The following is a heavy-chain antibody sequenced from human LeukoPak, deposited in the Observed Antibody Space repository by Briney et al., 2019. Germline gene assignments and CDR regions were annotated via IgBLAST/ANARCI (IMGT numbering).Heavy chain of an antibody. J-gene: IGHJ4*02. Sequence: GRSLRLSCAASGFTFSSYAMHWVRQAPGKGLEWVAVISYDGSNKYYADSVKGRFTISRDNSKNTLYLQMNSLRAEDTAVYYCARSNLGRLDYWGQGTLVTVSS. CDR2: ISYDGSNK. CDR1: GFTFSSYA. CDR3: ARSNLGRLDY. V-gene: IGHV3-30*04. D-gene: IGHD1-14*01.